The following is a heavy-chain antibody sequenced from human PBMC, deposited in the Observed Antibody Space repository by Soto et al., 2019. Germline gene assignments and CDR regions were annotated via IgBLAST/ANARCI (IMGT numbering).Heavy chain of an antibody. J-gene: IGHJ5*02. CDR3: ASMIGDAVLSFDA. V-gene: IGHV4-59*01. D-gene: IGHD3-10*02. CDR1: GGSISSYY. CDR2: IFYSGST. Sequence: QVQLQESGPGLVKPSETLSLTCTVSGGSISSYYWSWIRQPPGKGLEWIGFIFYSGSTSYNPSLKRGGTISRAPCEDQFSVELTSVTAADTAVYYCASMIGDAVLSFDAGGEGTLVAVSS.